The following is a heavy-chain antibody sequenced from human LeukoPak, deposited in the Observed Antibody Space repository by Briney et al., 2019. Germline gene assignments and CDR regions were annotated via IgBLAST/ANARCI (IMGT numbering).Heavy chain of an antibody. CDR3: ATKKLVPGAFDI. J-gene: IGHJ3*02. D-gene: IGHD1-1*01. CDR2: IYTSGST. CDR1: GGSISSGSYY. V-gene: IGHV4-61*02. Sequence: SETLSLTCTVSGGSISSGSYYWSWIRQPAGKGLEWIGRIYTSGSTNYNPSLKSRVTISVDTSKNQFSLKLSSVTAADTAVYYCATKKLVPGAFDIWGQGTMVTVSS.